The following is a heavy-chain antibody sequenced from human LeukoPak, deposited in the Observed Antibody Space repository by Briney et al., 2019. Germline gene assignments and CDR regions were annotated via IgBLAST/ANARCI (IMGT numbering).Heavy chain of an antibody. CDR2: ISAYNGNT. CDR1: GYTFTSYD. D-gene: IGHD3-9*01. CDR3: ARDTRYFDRYYYYYMDV. J-gene: IGHJ6*03. V-gene: IGHV1-18*01. Sequence: ASVKVSCKASGYTFTSYDINWVRQAPGQGLEWMGWISAYNGNTNYAQNLQGRVTMTTDTSTSTAYMELRSLRSDDTAVYYCARDTRYFDRYYYYYMDVWGKGTTVTVSS.